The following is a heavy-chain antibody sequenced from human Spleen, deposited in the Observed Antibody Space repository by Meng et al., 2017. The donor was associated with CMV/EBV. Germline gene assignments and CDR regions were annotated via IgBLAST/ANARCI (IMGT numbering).Heavy chain of an antibody. J-gene: IGHJ4*02. D-gene: IGHD6-6*01. CDR1: GGSISSSSYY. CDR3: AVWARSSSNSATYYFDY. V-gene: IGHV4-39*01. CDR2: IFYGGST. Sequence: SETLSLTCTVSGGSISSSSYYWGWIRQPPGKGLEWIGNIFYGGSTHYNPSLKSRVTISVDTSKNQFALKLSSVTAADTAVYYCAVWARSSSNSATYYFDYWGQGTLVTVSS.